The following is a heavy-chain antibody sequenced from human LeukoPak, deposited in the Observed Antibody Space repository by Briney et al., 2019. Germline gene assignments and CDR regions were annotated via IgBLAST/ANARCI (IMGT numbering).Heavy chain of an antibody. V-gene: IGHV3-11*01. J-gene: IGHJ3*02. D-gene: IGHD4-17*01. Sequence: PGGSLRLSCAASGFTFSGNAMSWVRQAPGKGLEWVSTISSSGSTIYYADSVKGRFTISRDNDQNSLYLQMNNLRAEDKAVYYCARRQPPPHPYGDVLSYAFDIWGQGTMVTVSS. CDR1: GFTFSGNA. CDR2: ISSSGSTI. CDR3: ARRQPPPHPYGDVLSYAFDI.